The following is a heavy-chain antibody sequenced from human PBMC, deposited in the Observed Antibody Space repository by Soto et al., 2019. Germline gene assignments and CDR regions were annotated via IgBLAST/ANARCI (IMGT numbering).Heavy chain of an antibody. V-gene: IGHV3-23*01. CDR1: GFTFSSYA. CDR2: ISGSGGST. D-gene: IGHD2-2*01. Sequence: GGSLRLSCAASGFTFSSYAMSWVRQAPGKGLEWVSAISGSGGSTYYADSVKGRFTISRDNSKNTLYLQMNSLRAEDTAVYYCSKGDCSSTGCYSGGDDAFDIWGQGTMVTVSS. CDR3: SKGDCSSTGCYSGGDDAFDI. J-gene: IGHJ3*02.